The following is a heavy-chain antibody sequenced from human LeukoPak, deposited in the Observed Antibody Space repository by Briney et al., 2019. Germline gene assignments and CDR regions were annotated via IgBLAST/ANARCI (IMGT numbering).Heavy chain of an antibody. CDR3: AKDSVYSGSPYAYYFDY. V-gene: IGHV3-23*01. CDR2: IRGSGGST. Sequence: GGSLRLSCAAPGFTFSSYAMSWVCQAPGKGLEWVSAIRGSGGSTYYADSVKGRFTISRDNSKNTLYLQMNSLRAEDTAVYYCAKDSVYSGSPYAYYFDYWGQGTLVTVSS. CDR1: GFTFSSYA. D-gene: IGHD1-26*01. J-gene: IGHJ4*02.